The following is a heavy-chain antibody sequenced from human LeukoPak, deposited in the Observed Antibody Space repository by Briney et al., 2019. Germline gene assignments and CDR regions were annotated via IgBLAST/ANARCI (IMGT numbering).Heavy chain of an antibody. Sequence: GGSLRLSCAASGFTVSSNYMSWVRQAPGKGLEWVSVIYSGGNTYYAAFVKGRSTIARDNSKNTLYLQMNSLRAEDTAVYYCARDGGGSRWLKFDYWGQGTLVTVSS. CDR2: IYSGGNT. V-gene: IGHV3-66*02. CDR3: ARDGGGSRWLKFDY. D-gene: IGHD5-24*01. J-gene: IGHJ4*02. CDR1: GFTVSSNY.